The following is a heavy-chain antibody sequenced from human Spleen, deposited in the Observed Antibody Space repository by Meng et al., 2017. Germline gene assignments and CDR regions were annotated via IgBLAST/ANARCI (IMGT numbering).Heavy chain of an antibody. CDR3: ASYYDSSGYPGY. D-gene: IGHD3-22*01. CDR1: GFTFRNYW. Sequence: GESLKISCAASGFTFRNYWMHWVRQAPGKGLVWVSRISSDGSSTTYADSVKGRFTISRDNAKNSVYLQMNSLRAEDTAVYYCASYYDSSGYPGYWGQGTLVTVSS. J-gene: IGHJ4*02. CDR2: ISSDGSST. V-gene: IGHV3-74*01.